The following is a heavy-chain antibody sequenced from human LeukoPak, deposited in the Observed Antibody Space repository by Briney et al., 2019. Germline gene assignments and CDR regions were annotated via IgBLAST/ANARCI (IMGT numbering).Heavy chain of an antibody. CDR1: GGTFSSYA. J-gene: IGHJ4*01. CDR3: ARGNGPPDY. Sequence: SVRVSCKASGGTFSSYAISWVRQAPGQGLEWMGGITPIFGTANYAQKFQGRVTITTDESTSTAYMELSSLRSADAAVYYCARGNGPPDYWGQGSLVTVSS. CDR2: ITPIFGTA. D-gene: IGHD2-8*01. V-gene: IGHV1-69*05.